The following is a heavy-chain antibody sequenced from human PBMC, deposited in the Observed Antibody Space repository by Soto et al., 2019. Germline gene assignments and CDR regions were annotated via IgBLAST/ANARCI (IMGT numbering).Heavy chain of an antibody. D-gene: IGHD5-12*01. CDR3: ARPADGYTVDY. CDR1: GFTFSDYY. CDR2: ISGTGNTV. J-gene: IGHJ4*02. V-gene: IGHV3-11*01. Sequence: QVQLVESGRGLVKPAGSLRLSCAASGFTFSDYYMSWIRQAPGKGLEWVSHISGTGNTVYYADSVKGRFTISRDNAKNSLYLQMNSLRAEDTAVYYCARPADGYTVDYWGQGTLVTVSS.